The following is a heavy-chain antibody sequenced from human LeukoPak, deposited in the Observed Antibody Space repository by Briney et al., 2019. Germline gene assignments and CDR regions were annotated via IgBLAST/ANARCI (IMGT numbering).Heavy chain of an antibody. J-gene: IGHJ4*02. CDR2: IIPIFGTA. D-gene: IGHD2-2*01. CDR3: ARAYCSSTSCPLDY. Sequence: SVKVSCKASGGTFSRYAISWVRQAPGQGLEWMGGIIPIFGTANYAQKFQGRVTITADKSTSTAYMELSSLRSEDTAVYYCARAYCSSTSCPLDYWGQGTLVTVSS. CDR1: GGTFSRYA. V-gene: IGHV1-69*06.